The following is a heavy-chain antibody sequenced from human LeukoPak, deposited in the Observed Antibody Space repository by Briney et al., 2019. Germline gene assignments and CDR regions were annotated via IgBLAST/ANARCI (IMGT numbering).Heavy chain of an antibody. CDR3: TRDRWAYNLYDY. V-gene: IGHV3-49*04. CDR1: GFTFSSHW. J-gene: IGHJ4*02. CDR2: IRSKAYGETA. Sequence: PGGSLRLSCAASGFTFSSHWMTWVRQAPGKGLEWVGFIRSKAYGETADYAASVKGRFTISRDDSKAIAYLQMNSLKTEDTAVYHCTRDRWAYNLYDYWGQGTLVTVSS. D-gene: IGHD1-1*01.